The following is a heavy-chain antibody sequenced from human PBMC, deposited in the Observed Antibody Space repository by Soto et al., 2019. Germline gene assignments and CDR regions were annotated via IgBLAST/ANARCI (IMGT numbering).Heavy chain of an antibody. CDR1: GYTFTGYY. CDR3: ARVHRGQQLVLLGDFGLAY. V-gene: IGHV1-2*04. D-gene: IGHD6-13*01. CDR2: INPNSGGT. J-gene: IGHJ4*02. Sequence: ASVKVSCKASGYTFTGYYMHWVRQAPGQGLEWMGWINPNSGGTNYAQKFQGWGTMTRDTSISTAYMERSRLRSDDTAVYYCARVHRGQQLVLLGDFGLAYWGQGTLVTVSS.